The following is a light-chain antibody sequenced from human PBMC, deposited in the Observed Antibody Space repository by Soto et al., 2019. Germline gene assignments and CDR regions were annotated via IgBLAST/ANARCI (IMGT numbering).Light chain of an antibody. Sequence: QSVLTQPASVSGSPRQSITISCTGTTSDVGRYNYVSWHQQHPGKAPKLLIFDVSNRPSGVSDRFSGSKSGNTASLTISGLQAEDEADYYCNSYTTGTTWVFGGGTKLTVL. V-gene: IGLV2-14*01. J-gene: IGLJ3*02. CDR2: DVS. CDR3: NSYTTGTTWV. CDR1: TSDVGRYNY.